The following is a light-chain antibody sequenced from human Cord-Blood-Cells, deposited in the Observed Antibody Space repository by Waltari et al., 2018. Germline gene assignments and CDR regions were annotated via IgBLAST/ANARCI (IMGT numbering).Light chain of an antibody. CDR3: AAWDDSLNGWV. CDR2: SNN. Sequence: QSVLTQPPSASGTPGQRVTISSSGSSSTIGSNTVNWYQQLPRTAPKLLIYSNNQRPSGVPDRFSGSKSGTSASLAISGLQSEDEADYYCAAWDDSLNGWVFGGGTKLTVL. J-gene: IGLJ3*02. CDR1: SSTIGSNT. V-gene: IGLV1-44*01.